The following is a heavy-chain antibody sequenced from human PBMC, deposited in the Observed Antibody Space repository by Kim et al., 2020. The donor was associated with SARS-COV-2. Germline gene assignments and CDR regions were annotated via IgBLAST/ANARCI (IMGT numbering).Heavy chain of an antibody. Sequence: SVKVSCKASGGTFNNLLISWVRQAPGQGLEWMGRFIPALDVTHYAQKFQGRVTITADKSTITTYMELSNLRSDDTAVYFCARAVSYYDSSGSDWYFDLW. CDR3: ARAVSYYDSSGSDWYFDL. D-gene: IGHD3-22*01. CDR2: FIPALDVT. CDR1: GGTFNNLL. J-gene: IGHJ2*01. V-gene: IGHV1-69*04.